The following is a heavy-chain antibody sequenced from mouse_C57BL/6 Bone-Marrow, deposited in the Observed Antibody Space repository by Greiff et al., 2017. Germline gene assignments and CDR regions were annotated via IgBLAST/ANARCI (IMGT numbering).Heavy chain of an antibody. Sequence: VQLKQSGPELVKPGASVKISCKASGYSFTGYYMNWVKQSPEKSLEWIGEINPSTGGTTYNPKFKAKATLTVDKSSSTAYMQLKSLTSEDSAVYCCARIPFAYWGQGTLVTVSA. CDR1: GYSFTGYY. J-gene: IGHJ3*01. V-gene: IGHV1-42*01. CDR3: ARIPFAY. CDR2: INPSTGGT.